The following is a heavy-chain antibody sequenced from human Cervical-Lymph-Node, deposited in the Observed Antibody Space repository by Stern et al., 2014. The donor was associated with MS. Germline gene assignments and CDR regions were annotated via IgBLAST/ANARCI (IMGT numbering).Heavy chain of an antibody. CDR2: IWYDGSNK. V-gene: IGHV3-33*01. J-gene: IGHJ5*02. CDR1: GFTFSSYG. D-gene: IGHD1-26*01. Sequence: QVQLVESGGGVVQPGRSLRLSCAASGFTFSSYGMHWVRQAPGKGLEWVAVIWYDGSNKYYADSVKGRFTISRDNSKNTLYLQMNSLRAEDTAVYYCARDPRGGSGSYFDWFDPWGQGTLVTVSS. CDR3: ARDPRGGSGSYFDWFDP.